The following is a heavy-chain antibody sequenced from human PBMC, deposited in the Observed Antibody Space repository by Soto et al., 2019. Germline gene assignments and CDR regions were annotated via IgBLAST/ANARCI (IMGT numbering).Heavy chain of an antibody. CDR2: ITSSGSTI. CDR3: ARWGTVVTQNHDAFDI. CDR1: GFTFSDYY. Sequence: PGGSLRLSCAASGFTFSDYYMSWIRQAPGKGLEWVSYITSSGSTIYYADSVKGRFAISRDNAKNSLYLQMNSLRAEDTAVYYCARWGTVVTQNHDAFDIWGQGTMVTVSS. J-gene: IGHJ3*02. V-gene: IGHV3-11*01. D-gene: IGHD2-15*01.